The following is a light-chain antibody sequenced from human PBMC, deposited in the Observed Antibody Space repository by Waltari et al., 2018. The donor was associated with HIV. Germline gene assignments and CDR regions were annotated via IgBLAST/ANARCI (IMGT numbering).Light chain of an antibody. CDR3: QQYNNWLT. CDR1: QSVSNN. CDR2: AAS. J-gene: IGKJ4*01. Sequence: IVMTQSPATLSVSPGERATLSCRAGQSVSNNLAWYQQTPGQATRLLIYAASTRATGVPARFSGSGSWTDFTLTISSLQSGDFAIYYCQQYNNWLTFGGGTKVEIK. V-gene: IGKV3-15*01.